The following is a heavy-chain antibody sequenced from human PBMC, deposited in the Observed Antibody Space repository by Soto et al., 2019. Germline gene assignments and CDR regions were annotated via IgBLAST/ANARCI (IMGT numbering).Heavy chain of an antibody. D-gene: IGHD4-17*01. CDR2: IYTSGST. V-gene: IGHV4-4*07. J-gene: IGHJ2*01. CDR3: ARDGHYRELYWYFDL. CDR1: GGSISSYY. Sequence: SETLSLTCTVSGGSISSYYWSWIRQPAGKGLEWIGRIYTSGSTNYNPSLKSRVTMSVDTSKNQFSLKLSSVTAADTAVYYCARDGHYRELYWYFDLWGRGTLVTVSS.